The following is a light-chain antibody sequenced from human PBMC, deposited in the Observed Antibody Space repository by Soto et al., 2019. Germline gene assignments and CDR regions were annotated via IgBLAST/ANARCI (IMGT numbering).Light chain of an antibody. CDR1: QSISSY. V-gene: IGKV1-39*01. J-gene: IGKJ1*01. Sequence: DIQMTQSPSSLSASVGDRVTITCRASQSISSYLNWYQQKPGKAPKLLIYAASSLQSGVPSRFSGSGSGTDFTLTISSLQPEDFATYYCQQSYSWWTFGQGTRWISN. CDR2: AAS. CDR3: QQSYSWWT.